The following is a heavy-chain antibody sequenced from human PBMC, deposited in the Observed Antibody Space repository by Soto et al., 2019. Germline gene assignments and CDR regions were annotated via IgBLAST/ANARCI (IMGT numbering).Heavy chain of an antibody. V-gene: IGHV4-4*02. J-gene: IGHJ5*02. CDR2: IYHSGST. CDR1: GGSISSSNW. CDR3: ARVGYSYGYEDNWFDP. Sequence: TXSLTCAVSGGSISSSNWWIWVRQPPGKGLEWIGEIYHSGSTNYNPSLKSRVTISVDKSKNQFSLKLSSVTAADTAVYYCARVGYSYGYEDNWFDPWGQGTLVTASS. D-gene: IGHD5-18*01.